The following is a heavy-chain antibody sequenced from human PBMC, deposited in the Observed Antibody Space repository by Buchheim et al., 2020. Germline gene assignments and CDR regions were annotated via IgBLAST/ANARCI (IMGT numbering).Heavy chain of an antibody. D-gene: IGHD3-10*02. J-gene: IGHJ4*02. CDR2: IYDSART. Sequence: VQLQESGPGVAKPSQTVSLTCTVSGASISSGAHHWAWIRQHPGKGLEWIGCIYDSARTYYNPSLQSRVYISVDTSKSQFSLKLTSATAADTALYYCASYYVGEGGRGYWGQGT. CDR1: GASISSGAHH. CDR3: ASYYVGEGGRGY. V-gene: IGHV4-31*03.